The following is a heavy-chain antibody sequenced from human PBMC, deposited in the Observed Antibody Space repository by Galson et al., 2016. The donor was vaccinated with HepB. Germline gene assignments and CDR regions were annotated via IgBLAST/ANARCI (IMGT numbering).Heavy chain of an antibody. D-gene: IGHD4/OR15-4a*01. CDR1: GGSIISSNW. Sequence: SETLSLTCAVSGGSIISSNWWSWVRQSPGKGLEWIGEIYHDGSTKQPYLTGRGTISLDKSRNQFSLKLTSVTAAETAVYYCAMREGATGYLKIDYWGRGTLVTVSS. CDR2: IYHDGST. J-gene: IGHJ4*02. CDR3: AMREGATGYLKIDY. V-gene: IGHV4-4*02.